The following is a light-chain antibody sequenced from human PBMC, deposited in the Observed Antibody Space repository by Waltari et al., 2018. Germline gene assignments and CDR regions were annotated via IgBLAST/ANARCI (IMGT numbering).Light chain of an antibody. Sequence: DIQLTQSPSSLSASVGDSVTITCRASEYVNKYLNWYQQKPGKAPKLLIYKASTLQSGILSRFSGSGSGTDYTFTISRLQSEDVATYCCKHNYGTPWKFGQGTKVEIK. J-gene: IGKJ1*01. CDR2: KAS. V-gene: IGKV1-39*01. CDR1: EYVNKY. CDR3: KHNYGTPWK.